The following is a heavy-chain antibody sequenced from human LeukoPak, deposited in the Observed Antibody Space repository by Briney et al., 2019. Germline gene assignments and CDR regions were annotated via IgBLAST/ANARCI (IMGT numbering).Heavy chain of an antibody. Sequence: ASVKVSCKASGYTFSTYAIHWVRQAPGQRLEWMGWISAGDDNTKYSQKFQGRVTITRDTSARTAYMELSSLRFEDTVVYYCARGSLSSRDFDYWGQGTLVTVS. CDR2: ISAGDDNT. V-gene: IGHV1-3*01. CDR1: GYTFSTYA. CDR3: ARGSLSSRDFDY. D-gene: IGHD6-13*01. J-gene: IGHJ4*02.